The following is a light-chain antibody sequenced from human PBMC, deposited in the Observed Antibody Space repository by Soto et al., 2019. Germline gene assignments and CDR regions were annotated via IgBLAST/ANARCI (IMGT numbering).Light chain of an antibody. CDR2: DAS. V-gene: IGKV1-5*01. CDR1: QTISIW. Sequence: DIQMTQSPSTLSASVGDRVTITCRARQTISIWLAWYQQKPGKAPKLLIYDASILESGVPSRFSGSGSGTEFTLTISSLQPDDFATYYCQHYNSYGTFGQGTKVDIK. CDR3: QHYNSYGT. J-gene: IGKJ1*01.